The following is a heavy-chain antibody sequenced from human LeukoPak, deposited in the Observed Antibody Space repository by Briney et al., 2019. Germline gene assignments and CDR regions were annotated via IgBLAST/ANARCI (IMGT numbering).Heavy chain of an antibody. CDR2: ISGSGGST. D-gene: IGHD3-22*01. J-gene: IGHJ2*01. CDR1: GFTFSSYA. Sequence: GGSLRLSCAASGFTFSSYAMSWVRQAPGKGLEWVSAISGSGGSTYYADSVKGRFTISRDNSKNTLYLQMNSLRVEDTAVYYCARLSPVTMIVVSYWYFDLWGRGTLVTVSS. V-gene: IGHV3-23*01. CDR3: ARLSPVTMIVVSYWYFDL.